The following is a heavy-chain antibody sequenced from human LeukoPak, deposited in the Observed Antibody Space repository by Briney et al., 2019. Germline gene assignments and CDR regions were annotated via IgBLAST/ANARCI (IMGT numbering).Heavy chain of an antibody. CDR3: ARSYYDFWSGYYGAFDI. Sequence: PSETLSLTCTVSGGSISSGDYYWSWIRQPPGKGLEWIGYIYYSGSTYYNPSLKSRVTISVDTSKNQFSLKLSSVTAADTAVYCCARSYYDFWSGYYGAFDIWGQGTMVTVSS. V-gene: IGHV4-30-4*08. D-gene: IGHD3-3*01. J-gene: IGHJ3*02. CDR2: IYYSGST. CDR1: GGSISSGDYY.